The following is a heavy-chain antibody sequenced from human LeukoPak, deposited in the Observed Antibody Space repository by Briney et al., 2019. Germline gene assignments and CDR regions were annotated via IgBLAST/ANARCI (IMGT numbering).Heavy chain of an antibody. CDR3: ASNTYDYVWGSYRHHLRH. J-gene: IGHJ4*02. Sequence: PSETLSLTCAVYGGSFSGYYWSWIRQPPGKGLEWIGEINHSGSTNYNPSLKSRVTISVDTSKNQFSLKLSSVTAADTAVYYCASNTYDYVWGSYRHHLRHWGQGTLVTVSS. CDR1: GGSFSGYY. CDR2: INHSGST. V-gene: IGHV4-34*01. D-gene: IGHD3-16*02.